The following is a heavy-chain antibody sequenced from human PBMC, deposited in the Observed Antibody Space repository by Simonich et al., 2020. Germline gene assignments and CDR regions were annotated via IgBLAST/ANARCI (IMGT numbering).Heavy chain of an antibody. J-gene: IGHJ4*02. CDR1: GFTFSSYS. Sequence: EVQLVESGGGMVKPGGSLRLSCAASGFTFSSYSMNWVRQAQGKGLEWVSSISSSSSYKYYADSVKGRFTISRDNAKNSLYLQMNSLRAEDTAVYYCARANERDYWGQGTMVTVSS. CDR2: ISSSSSYK. D-gene: IGHD1-1*01. CDR3: ARANERDY. V-gene: IGHV3-21*01.